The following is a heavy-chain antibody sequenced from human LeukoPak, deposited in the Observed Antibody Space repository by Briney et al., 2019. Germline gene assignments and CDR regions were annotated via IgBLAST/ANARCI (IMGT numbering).Heavy chain of an antibody. D-gene: IGHD2-2*01. V-gene: IGHV4-4*07. Sequence: SETLSLTCTVSGGSISSYYWSWIRQPAGEGLEWIGRIYTGGSTNYNPSLKSRVTMSVDTSKNQFSLKLSSVTAADTAVYYCARNIVVVPAAMGGGWFDPWGQGTLVTASS. CDR2: IYTGGST. CDR1: GGSISSYY. CDR3: ARNIVVVPAAMGGGWFDP. J-gene: IGHJ5*02.